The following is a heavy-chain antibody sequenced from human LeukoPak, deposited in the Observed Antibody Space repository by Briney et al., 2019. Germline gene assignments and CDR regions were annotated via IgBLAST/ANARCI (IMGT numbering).Heavy chain of an antibody. CDR1: GFTFSNYA. Sequence: PGGSLRLSCAASGFTFSNYAMSWIRQAPGKGLEWVSSISTSSSYMFYAASVKGRFTISRDNAKNSLYLQMNSLRAEDTAVYYCAREDDTGRYMGDDAFDIWGQGTMVTVSS. CDR2: ISTSSSYM. D-gene: IGHD1-26*01. V-gene: IGHV3-21*01. CDR3: AREDDTGRYMGDDAFDI. J-gene: IGHJ3*02.